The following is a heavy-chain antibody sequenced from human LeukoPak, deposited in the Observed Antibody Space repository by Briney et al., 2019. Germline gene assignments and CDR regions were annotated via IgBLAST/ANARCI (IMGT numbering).Heavy chain of an antibody. Sequence: SVKVSCKASGGTFSSYAISWVRQAPGQGLEWMGRIIPILGIANYAQKFQGRVTITEDKSTSTAYMELSSLRSEDTAVYYCARPLTLTGDGVGAFDIWGQGTMVTVSS. CDR1: GGTFSSYA. CDR3: ARPLTLTGDGVGAFDI. J-gene: IGHJ3*02. CDR2: IIPILGIA. D-gene: IGHD7-27*01. V-gene: IGHV1-69*04.